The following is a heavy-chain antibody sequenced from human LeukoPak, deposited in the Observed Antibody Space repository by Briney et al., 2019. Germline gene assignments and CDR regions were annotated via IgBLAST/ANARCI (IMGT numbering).Heavy chain of an antibody. CDR2: ISAYNGNT. CDR1: GYTFTSYG. V-gene: IGHV1-18*01. Sequence: ASVKVSCKASGYTFTSYGISWVRQAPGQGLEWMGWISAYNGNTNYAQKLQGRVTMTTDTSTSTAYMELRSLRSDDTAVYYCAGDRSIAARFRDLYYFDYWGQGTLVTVSS. D-gene: IGHD6-6*01. J-gene: IGHJ4*02. CDR3: AGDRSIAARFRDLYYFDY.